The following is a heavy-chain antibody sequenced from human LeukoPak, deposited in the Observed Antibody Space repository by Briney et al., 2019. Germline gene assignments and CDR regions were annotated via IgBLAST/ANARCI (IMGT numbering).Heavy chain of an antibody. CDR2: IYYTGST. V-gene: IGHV4-39*01. J-gene: IGHJ5*02. CDR3: ARHSGSGSLSRPFDP. Sequence: SETLSLTRSVSGGSVTSGGFYWGWLRQPPGKEPEWIATIYYTGSTYYNPSLKSRVTISIDTSKNQFSLRLTSVTATDTAVYHCARHSGSGSLSRPFDPWGQGTLVTVSS. CDR1: GGSVTSGGFY. D-gene: IGHD3-10*01.